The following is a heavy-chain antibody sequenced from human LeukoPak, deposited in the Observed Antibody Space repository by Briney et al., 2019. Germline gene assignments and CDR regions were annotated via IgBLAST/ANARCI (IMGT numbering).Heavy chain of an antibody. CDR3: ARHLTGSSVCIEY. J-gene: IGHJ4*02. Sequence: SETLSLTRTVSDGSISNYYWSRIRQPPGKGLEWIGYIYTSGSTNYNPSLKSRVTISVDTSKNQFSLKLCSVTAADTAVYYCARHLTGSSVCIEYWGLGTLVTVSS. CDR1: DGSISNYY. CDR2: IYTSGST. D-gene: IGHD2-8*02. V-gene: IGHV4-4*09.